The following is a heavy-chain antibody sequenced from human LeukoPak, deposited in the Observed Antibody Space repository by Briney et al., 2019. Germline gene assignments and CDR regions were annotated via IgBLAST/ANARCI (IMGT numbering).Heavy chain of an antibody. Sequence: SETLSLTCTVSGGSISSYYWSWVRQPPGKGLEWIGYIYYSGSTNYNPSLKSRVTISVGTSKNQFSLKLSSVTAADTAVYYCASSMGSSSRFDYWGQGTLVTVSS. CDR3: ASSMGSSSRFDY. D-gene: IGHD6-6*01. J-gene: IGHJ4*02. CDR1: GGSISSYY. V-gene: IGHV4-59*01. CDR2: IYYSGST.